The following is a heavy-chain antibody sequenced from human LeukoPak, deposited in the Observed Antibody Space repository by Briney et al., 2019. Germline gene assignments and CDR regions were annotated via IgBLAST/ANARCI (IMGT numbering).Heavy chain of an antibody. CDR1: GGTFSSYA. D-gene: IGHD2-2*01. Sequence: ASVKVSCKASGGTFSSYAISWVRQAPGQGLEWMGGIIPIFGTANYAQKFQGRVTITADESTSTAYMELSSLRSEDTAVYYCAREWGGYCSSTSCYGMDVRGKGTTVTVSS. J-gene: IGHJ6*04. CDR2: IIPIFGTA. CDR3: AREWGGYCSSTSCYGMDV. V-gene: IGHV1-69*13.